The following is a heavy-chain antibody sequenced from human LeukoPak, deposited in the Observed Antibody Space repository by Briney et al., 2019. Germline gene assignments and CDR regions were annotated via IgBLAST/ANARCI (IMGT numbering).Heavy chain of an antibody. CDR3: ARLESYGDYSIKGYYFDY. V-gene: IGHV1-18*01. Sequence: ASVKVSCKASGYTFTSYGISLVRQAPGQGLEWMGWISAYNGNTNYAQKLQGRVTMTTDTSTSTAYMELRSLRSDDTAVYYCARLESYGDYSIKGYYFDYWGQGTLVTVSS. CDR2: ISAYNGNT. CDR1: GYTFTSYG. J-gene: IGHJ4*02. D-gene: IGHD4-17*01.